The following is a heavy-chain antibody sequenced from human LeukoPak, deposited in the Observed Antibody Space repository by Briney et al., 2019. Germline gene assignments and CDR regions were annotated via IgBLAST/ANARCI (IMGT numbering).Heavy chain of an antibody. Sequence: VASVKVSCKASGGTFSSYAISWVRQAPGQGLEWMGRIIPILGIANYAQKFQGRVTITADKSTSTAYMELSSLRSEDTAVYYCARRDESIAVAGTLIRVGYGMDVWGQGTTVTVSS. CDR2: IIPILGIA. V-gene: IGHV1-69*04. J-gene: IGHJ6*02. CDR1: GGTFSSYA. CDR3: ARRDESIAVAGTLIRVGYGMDV. D-gene: IGHD6-19*01.